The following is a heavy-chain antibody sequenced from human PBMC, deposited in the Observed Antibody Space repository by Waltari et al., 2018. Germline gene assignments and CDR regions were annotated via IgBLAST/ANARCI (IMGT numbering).Heavy chain of an antibody. CDR1: GGTFSSYA. CDR3: ARSNHYYYGSGSRYYYYYMDV. Sequence: QVQLVQSGAEVKKPGSSVKVSCKASGGTFSSYAITWVRQAPGQGLEWMGGIIPIFGTANYAQKFQGRVTITADKATSTAYMELSSLRSEDTAVYYCARSNHYYYGSGSRYYYYYMDVWGKGTTVTVSS. D-gene: IGHD3-10*01. V-gene: IGHV1-69*14. CDR2: IIPIFGTA. J-gene: IGHJ6*03.